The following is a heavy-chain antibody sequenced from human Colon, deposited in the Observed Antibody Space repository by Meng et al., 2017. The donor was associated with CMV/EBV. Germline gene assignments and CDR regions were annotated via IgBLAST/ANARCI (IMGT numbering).Heavy chain of an antibody. Sequence: SETLSLTCTVFGGSITSYYWSWIRQSPGKGLEWIGYIYYTGNTNYNPSLKSRGTISADTSKNEFSLKLSSVSAADTAVYYCARTVTGGGKSWFDTWGQGILVTVSS. J-gene: IGHJ5*02. V-gene: IGHV4-59*01. CDR1: GGSITSYY. CDR3: ARTVTGGGKSWFDT. CDR2: IYYTGNT. D-gene: IGHD2-15*01.